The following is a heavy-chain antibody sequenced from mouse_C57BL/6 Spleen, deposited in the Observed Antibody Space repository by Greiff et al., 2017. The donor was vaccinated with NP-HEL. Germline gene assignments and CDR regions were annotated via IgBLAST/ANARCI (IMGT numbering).Heavy chain of an antibody. D-gene: IGHD1-1*01. CDR3: ARWTTVVATSDY. Sequence: QVQLQQSGPELVKPGASVKISCKASGYAFSSSWMNWVKQRPGKGLEWIGRIYPGDGDTNYNGKFKGKATLTADKSSSTAYMQLSSLTSEDSAVYFCARWTTVVATSDYWGQGTTLTVSS. CDR1: GYAFSSSW. V-gene: IGHV1-82*01. CDR2: IYPGDGDT. J-gene: IGHJ2*01.